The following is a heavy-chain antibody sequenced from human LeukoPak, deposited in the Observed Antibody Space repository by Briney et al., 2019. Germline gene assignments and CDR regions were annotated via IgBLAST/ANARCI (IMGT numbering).Heavy chain of an antibody. V-gene: IGHV3-23*01. CDR1: GFTFSSYW. J-gene: IGHJ5*02. CDR2: ISGSGGST. CDR3: AKVAAAIVILGWFDP. Sequence: GGSLRLSCAASGFTFSSYWMHWVRQAPGKGLEWVSGISGSGGSTYYADSVKGRFTISRDNSKNTLYLQMNSLRAEDTAVYYCAKVAAAIVILGWFDPWGQGTLVTVSS. D-gene: IGHD6-13*01.